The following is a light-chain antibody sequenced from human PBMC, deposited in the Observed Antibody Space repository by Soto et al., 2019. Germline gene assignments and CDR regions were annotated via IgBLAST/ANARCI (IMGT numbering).Light chain of an antibody. V-gene: IGKV3-11*01. CDR2: DAS. J-gene: IGKJ3*01. Sequence: EIVLTQSPATLSLSPGERATLSCRASQSVSSYLAWYQQKPGQAPRLLIYDASNRATGIPARFSGSGSGTDFTLTISSLEPEDFAVYYCQQRSYWPPLFTFGPGTKVYIK. CDR1: QSVSSY. CDR3: QQRSYWPPLFT.